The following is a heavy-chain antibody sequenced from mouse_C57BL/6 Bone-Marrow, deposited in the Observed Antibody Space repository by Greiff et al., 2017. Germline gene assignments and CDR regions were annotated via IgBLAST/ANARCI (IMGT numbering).Heavy chain of an antibody. J-gene: IGHJ3*01. V-gene: IGHV1-81*01. CDR1: GYTFTSYG. CDR2: IYPRSGNT. D-gene: IGHD2-2*01. Sequence: QVQLQQSGAELARPGASVKLSCKASGYTFTSYGISWVKQRTGQGLEWIGEIYPRSGNTYYNEKFKGKATLTADKSSSTAYMELRSLTSEDSAVYFCASLWLRGWRFAYWGQGTLVTVSA. CDR3: ASLWLRGWRFAY.